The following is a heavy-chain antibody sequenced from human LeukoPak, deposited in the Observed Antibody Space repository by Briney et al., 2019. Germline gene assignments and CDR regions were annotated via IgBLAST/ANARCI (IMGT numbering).Heavy chain of an antibody. CDR1: GFTFRNYW. J-gene: IGHJ3*02. CDR3: ARDPGFSAFDI. V-gene: IGHV3-7*01. CDR2: TNQDGSEK. Sequence: GGSLRLSCAASGFTFRNYWVTWVRQAPGKGLELVASTNQDGSEKYHVDSVKGRFTISRDNDKNSLYLQMNSLRAEDTAVYYYARDPGFSAFDIWGQGAVVTVSS.